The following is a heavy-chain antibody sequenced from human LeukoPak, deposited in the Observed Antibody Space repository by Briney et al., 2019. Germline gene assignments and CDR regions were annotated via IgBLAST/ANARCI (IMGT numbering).Heavy chain of an antibody. CDR3: ARDRSWDSSGPFDY. D-gene: IGHD3-22*01. CDR2: VSTSSTYI. Sequence: GGSLRLSCAASGFTFSSYGMHWVRQAPGKGLEWVSSVSTSSTYIYYADSVKGRVTISRDNAENSLYLQMNSLRAEDTAVYYCARDRSWDSSGPFDYWGQGTLVTVSS. J-gene: IGHJ4*02. CDR1: GFTFSSYG. V-gene: IGHV3-21*01.